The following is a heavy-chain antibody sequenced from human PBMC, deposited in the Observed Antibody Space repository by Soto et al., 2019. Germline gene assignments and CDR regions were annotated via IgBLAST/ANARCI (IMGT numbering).Heavy chain of an antibody. J-gene: IGHJ4*02. Sequence: SETLSLTCTVSGGSINSNYWSWIRQPPGKGLEWIGYIYYSGSTNYNPSLKSRVTISVDTSKKQFYLKLNSVTAADTAVYYCGRDRGANGAYFDYWGQGTLVTVSS. D-gene: IGHD3-10*01. CDR1: GGSINSNY. CDR3: GRDRGANGAYFDY. V-gene: IGHV4-59*01. CDR2: IYYSGST.